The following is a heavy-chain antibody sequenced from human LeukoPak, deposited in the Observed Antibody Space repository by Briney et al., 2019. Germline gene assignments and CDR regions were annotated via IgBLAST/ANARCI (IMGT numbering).Heavy chain of an antibody. CDR3: ARGFYCSGWDKPCDP. Sequence: PSGTLSLTCTVSGCSISNYYWSLIRQPPGKGLEGIGYIYYIGSTNYNPSLASRVTISVDTSKNQCSLKLSSVTAADTVVYYCARGFYCSGWDKPCDPWGQGTLVTVSS. D-gene: IGHD6-19*01. CDR1: GCSISNYY. J-gene: IGHJ5*02. V-gene: IGHV4-59*01. CDR2: IYYIGST.